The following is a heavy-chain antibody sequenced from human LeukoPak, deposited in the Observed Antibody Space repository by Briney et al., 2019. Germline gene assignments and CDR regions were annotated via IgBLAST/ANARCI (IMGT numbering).Heavy chain of an antibody. CDR2: INAGNGNT. D-gene: IGHD2-15*01. V-gene: IGHV1-3*03. J-gene: IGHJ5*02. CDR1: GYTFTSYA. CDR3: ARAGGGYCSGGSCYSFDP. Sequence: ASVKVSCKASGYTFTSYAMHWVRQAPGQRLEWMGWINAGNGNTKYSQEFQGRVTITRDTSASTAYMELSSLRSEDMAVYYCARAGGGYCSGGSCYSFDPWGQGTLVTVSS.